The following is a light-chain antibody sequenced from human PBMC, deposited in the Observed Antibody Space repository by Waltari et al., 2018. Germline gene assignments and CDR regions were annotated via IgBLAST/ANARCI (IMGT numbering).Light chain of an antibody. CDR3: QQFHTWPLT. J-gene: IGKJ4*01. CDR1: QNIDAS. V-gene: IGKV3-15*01. CDR2: GAS. Sequence: EKVMTQSPETLSVSPGQRVTLSCRASQNIDASLAWHQQRPGQAPRVLISGASYRVTGIPDRFSGGGSGTEFTLTISSLQSEDVAIYYCQQFHTWPLTFGGGTKVEIK.